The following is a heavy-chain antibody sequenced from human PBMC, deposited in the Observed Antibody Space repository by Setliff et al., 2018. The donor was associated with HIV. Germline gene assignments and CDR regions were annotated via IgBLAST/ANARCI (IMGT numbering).Heavy chain of an antibody. CDR1: GGTFSSYA. CDR3: ARPQWELGVDYYGMDV. CDR2: VNPNSGNT. V-gene: IGHV1-8*02. Sequence: ASVKVSCKASGGTFSSYAISWVRQATGQGLEWMGWVNPNSGNTGYAQKFQGRVTMTRNTSKSTAYMELSSLRSEDTAVYYCARPQWELGVDYYGMDVWGQGTTVTVSS. J-gene: IGHJ6*02. D-gene: IGHD1-26*01.